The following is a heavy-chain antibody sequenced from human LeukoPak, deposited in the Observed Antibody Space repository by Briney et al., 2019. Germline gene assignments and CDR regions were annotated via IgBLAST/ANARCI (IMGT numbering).Heavy chain of an antibody. CDR1: GFTFSSYS. CDR2: ISSSNSTM. Sequence: GGSLRLSCAASGFTFSSYSMNWVRQAPGKGLEWVSYISSSNSTMYYADSVKGRFTISRDNSKNTLYLQMNSLRAEDTAVYYCARDFPDSSGYYYFDYWGQGTLVTVSS. J-gene: IGHJ4*02. CDR3: ARDFPDSSGYYYFDY. D-gene: IGHD3-22*01. V-gene: IGHV3-48*01.